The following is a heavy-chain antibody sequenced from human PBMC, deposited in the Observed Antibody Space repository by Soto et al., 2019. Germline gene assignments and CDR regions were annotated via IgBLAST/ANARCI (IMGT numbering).Heavy chain of an antibody. V-gene: IGHV1-46*02. Sequence: QVQLVQSGAEVKKPGASVKVSCKASGYTFNSYYIHWVRQAPGQGLEWMGIFNPSGGSTNYPQKLQGRVTLTRDTSTSTVYTELSSLRSEDTAIYYCARGGYDWYFDLWGRGTLVTVSS. J-gene: IGHJ2*01. CDR2: FNPSGGST. CDR3: ARGGYDWYFDL. D-gene: IGHD5-18*01. CDR1: GYTFNSYY.